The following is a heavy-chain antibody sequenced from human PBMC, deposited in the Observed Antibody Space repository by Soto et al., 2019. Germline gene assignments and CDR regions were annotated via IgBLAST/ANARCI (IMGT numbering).Heavy chain of an antibody. CDR3: ARDEEYSSSSRPDY. CDR1: GYTFTSYG. D-gene: IGHD6-6*01. J-gene: IGHJ4*02. V-gene: IGHV1-18*01. Sequence: ASVKVSCKASGYTFTSYGISCVRQAPGQGLEWMGWISAYNGNTNYAQKLQGRVTMTTDTSTSTAYMELRSLRSDDTAVYYCARDEEYSSSSRPDYWGQGTLVTVSS. CDR2: ISAYNGNT.